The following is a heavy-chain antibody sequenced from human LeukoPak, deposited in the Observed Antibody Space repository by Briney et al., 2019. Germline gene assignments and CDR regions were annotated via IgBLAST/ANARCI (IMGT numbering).Heavy chain of an antibody. V-gene: IGHV3-30*04. CDR2: LSYDGSNT. CDR1: GFIFSSYA. CDR3: ARVEATAVFY. J-gene: IGHJ4*02. Sequence: GGSLRLSCAASGFIFSSYAMHWVRQAPGKGLEWVAVLSYDGSNTYYRDSVRGRFTISRDNSKNTLYLQMDSLRAEDTAVYYCARVEATAVFYWGQGTLVIVSS. D-gene: IGHD2-21*02.